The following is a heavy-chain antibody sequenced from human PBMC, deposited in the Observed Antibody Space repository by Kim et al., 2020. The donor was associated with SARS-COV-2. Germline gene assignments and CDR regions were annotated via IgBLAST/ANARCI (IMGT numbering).Heavy chain of an antibody. CDR2: IYYSGST. CDR3: ASPADPKEGDGFNI. J-gene: IGHJ3*02. Sequence: SETLSLTCTVSGVSISSTSYYWGWIRQPPGKGLEWIGSIYYSGSTYYNPSLKTRITISIDTSKNQFSLKLNSVTAADTAVYYCASPADPKEGDGFNIWGRGTMVTVSS. CDR1: GVSISSTSYY. V-gene: IGHV4-39*01.